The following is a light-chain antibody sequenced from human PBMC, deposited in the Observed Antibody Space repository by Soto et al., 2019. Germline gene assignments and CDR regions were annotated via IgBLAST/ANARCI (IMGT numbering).Light chain of an antibody. CDR1: QTVGGSH. V-gene: IGKV3-20*01. J-gene: IGKJ5*01. Sequence: EIVLTQSQGTLSLSPGERATLSCRASQTVGGSHLAWYQQKPGQAPKLLIFGASNRASAIPDRFSGSGSGTDFTLTITRLETEDFAVYYCQQYGSSQITFGQGTRLEIK. CDR3: QQYGSSQIT. CDR2: GAS.